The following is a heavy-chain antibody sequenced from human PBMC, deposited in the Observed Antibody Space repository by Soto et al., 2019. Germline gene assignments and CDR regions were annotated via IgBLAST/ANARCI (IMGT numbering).Heavy chain of an antibody. V-gene: IGHV2-70*01. D-gene: IGHD5-18*01. CDR3: SRAVGGFTYGYPDY. Sequence: SGPTLVNPTQTLTLTCTFSGFSLSTTGMCVSWIRQPPGKALEWLALIDWADDKYYSTSLKTRLTISKDTSKNQVVLTMTNVEPVDTATYFCSRAVGGFTYGYPDYWGQGTLVTVS. CDR1: GFSLSTTGMC. CDR2: IDWADDK. J-gene: IGHJ4*02.